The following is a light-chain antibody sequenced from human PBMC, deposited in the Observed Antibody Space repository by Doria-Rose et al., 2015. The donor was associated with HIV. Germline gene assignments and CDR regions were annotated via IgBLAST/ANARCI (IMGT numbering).Light chain of an antibody. CDR1: QSVLYSSNNKNY. Sequence: TQSPDSLAVSVGERATINCKSSQSVLYSSNNKNYLAWYQQKPGQPPKLLIYWASIRESGVPDRFSGSGSGTDFTLTISSLQAEDVAVYYCQQYYTTLTFGQGTKLE. CDR2: WAS. V-gene: IGKV4-1*01. J-gene: IGKJ2*01. CDR3: QQYYTTLT.